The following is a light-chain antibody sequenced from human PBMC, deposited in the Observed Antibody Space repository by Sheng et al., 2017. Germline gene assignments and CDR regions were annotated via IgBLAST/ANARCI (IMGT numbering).Light chain of an antibody. Sequence: DIQMTQSPSSLSASVGDRVTITCRASQSITSHLNWYQQKPGRAPKLLIFAASSLQSGVPSRFSGSESGTDFTLTISSLQPEDFATYYCQQSYSASVTFGQGTKVEIK. CDR2: AAS. CDR3: QQSYSASVT. V-gene: IGKV1-39*01. J-gene: IGKJ1*01. CDR1: QSITSH.